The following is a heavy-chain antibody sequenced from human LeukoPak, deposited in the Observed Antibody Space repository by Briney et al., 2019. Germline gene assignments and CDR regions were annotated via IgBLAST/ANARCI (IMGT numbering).Heavy chain of an antibody. V-gene: IGHV4-31*03. CDR1: GGSISSDGYY. D-gene: IGHD3-10*01. CDR3: ARDGGYGSGSYL. Sequence: SSQTLSLTCTVSGGSISSDGYYWSWIRQHPGKGLEWIGYIYYSGSTYYNPSLKSRVTISVDTSKNQFSLKLSSVTAADTAVYYCARDGGYGSGSYLWGQGTLVTVSS. J-gene: IGHJ4*02. CDR2: IYYSGST.